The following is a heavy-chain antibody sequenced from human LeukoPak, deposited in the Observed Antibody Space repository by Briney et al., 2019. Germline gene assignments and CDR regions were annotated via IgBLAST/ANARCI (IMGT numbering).Heavy chain of an antibody. Sequence: GGSLRLSCAASGFTFSSYSMNWVRQAPGKGLEWVSSISSSSSYIYYADSVKGRFTISRDNAKNSLYLQMNSLRAEDTAVYYCARSRGCSGGSCYSPSTVRVDYFDYWGQGTLVTVSS. J-gene: IGHJ4*02. CDR1: GFTFSSYS. CDR3: ARSRGCSGGSCYSPSTVRVDYFDY. D-gene: IGHD2-15*01. V-gene: IGHV3-21*01. CDR2: ISSSSSYI.